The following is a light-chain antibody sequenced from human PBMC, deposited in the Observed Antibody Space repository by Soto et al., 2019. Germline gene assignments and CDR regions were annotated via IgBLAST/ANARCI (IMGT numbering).Light chain of an antibody. CDR1: SSNIGAGYD. V-gene: IGLV1-40*01. Sequence: QSVLTQPHSVSGAPGQRVTISCTGSSSNIGAGYDVHWYQQLPGTAPKLLIYGNSNRPSGVPDRFSGSKSGTSASLAITGLQAEDEADYYCQSYDSSLSGSKFGGGTQLTVL. J-gene: IGLJ3*02. CDR2: GNS. CDR3: QSYDSSLSGSK.